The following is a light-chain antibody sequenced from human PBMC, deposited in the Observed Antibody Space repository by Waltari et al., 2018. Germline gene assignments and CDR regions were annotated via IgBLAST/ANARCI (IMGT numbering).Light chain of an antibody. V-gene: IGKV1-5*03. CDR2: KTS. Sequence: IQLTQSPSPLSASVGDRVTITCRASQSLNIWLAWYQQKPGKAPKSMIFKTSNLAFGVPSRFSGSGSGTEFTLTISNLQPDDFATYYCQQYNSGTLTFGGGTKVEIK. CDR1: QSLNIW. CDR3: QQYNSGTLT. J-gene: IGKJ4*01.